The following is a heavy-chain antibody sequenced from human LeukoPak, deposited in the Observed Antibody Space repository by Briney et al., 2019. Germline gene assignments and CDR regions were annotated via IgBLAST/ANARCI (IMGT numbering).Heavy chain of an antibody. V-gene: IGHV4-59*01. J-gene: IGHJ4*02. CDR2: ISNTGST. D-gene: IGHD6-19*01. Sequence: SETLSLTCTVSGASISSYYWSWIRQPPGKGLEWIGYISNTGSTNYNPSLKSRVTISADTSKNQLSVKLSSVTAADTAVYYCASHWGFGSGRYDYWGQGILVTVPS. CDR3: ASHWGFGSGRYDY. CDR1: GASISSYY.